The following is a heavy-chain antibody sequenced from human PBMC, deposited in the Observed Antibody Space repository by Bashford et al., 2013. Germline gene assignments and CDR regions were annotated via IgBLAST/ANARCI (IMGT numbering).Heavy chain of an antibody. D-gene: IGHD1-1*01. CDR1: GFTFTNNW. V-gene: IGHV5-51*01. J-gene: IGHJ4*02. Sequence: GESLKISCQGSGFTFTNNWVAWVRQMPGKGLEWMGVTYPHDSETKYNPSFEGQVSISVDTSISTAYLQWNRLTTSDTAIYYCATAFRFNSFFDSWGQGTVVTVSS. CDR3: ATAFRFNSFFDS. CDR2: TYPHDSET.